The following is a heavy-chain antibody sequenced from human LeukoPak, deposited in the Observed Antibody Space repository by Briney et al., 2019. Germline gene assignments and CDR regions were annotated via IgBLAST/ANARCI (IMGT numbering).Heavy chain of an antibody. CDR2: IYSGGST. Sequence: GGSLRLSCAASGFTVSSNYMSWVRQPPGKGLEGVSVIYSGGSTYYADSVKGRFTISRDNSKNTLYLQMNSLRAEDTAVYYCARASPGSLGEYYFDYWGQGTLVTVSS. CDR1: GFTVSSNY. J-gene: IGHJ4*02. V-gene: IGHV3-53*03. CDR3: ARASPGSLGEYYFDY. D-gene: IGHD3-16*01.